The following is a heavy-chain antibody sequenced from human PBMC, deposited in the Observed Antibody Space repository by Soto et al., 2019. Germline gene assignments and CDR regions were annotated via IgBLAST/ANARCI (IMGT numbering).Heavy chain of an antibody. Sequence: PGGSLRLSCVVSGFTFSGYAMSWVRQAPGKGLEWVSAISGSGSSTYYGDSVKGRFTISRDNSKNTLYLQMNSLRAEDTAVYYCAKALSRWAFDYWGQGTLVTVSS. V-gene: IGHV3-23*01. J-gene: IGHJ4*02. CDR3: AKALSRWAFDY. CDR2: ISGSGSST. D-gene: IGHD3-16*01. CDR1: GFTFSGYA.